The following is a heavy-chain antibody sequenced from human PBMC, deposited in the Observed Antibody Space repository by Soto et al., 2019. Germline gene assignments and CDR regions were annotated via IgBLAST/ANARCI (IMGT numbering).Heavy chain of an antibody. D-gene: IGHD3-16*02. V-gene: IGHV3-74*01. Sequence: PGGSLRLSWAASGFTFSTSWMYWVRQAPGKGLVRVSRINPDGIYTTYADSVEGRFTISRDNAKNTLYLQVNSLSVADTAVYYCARAGVSGDYPLDYWGQGTLVTVSS. CDR2: INPDGIYT. CDR1: GFTFSTSW. J-gene: IGHJ4*02. CDR3: ARAGVSGDYPLDY.